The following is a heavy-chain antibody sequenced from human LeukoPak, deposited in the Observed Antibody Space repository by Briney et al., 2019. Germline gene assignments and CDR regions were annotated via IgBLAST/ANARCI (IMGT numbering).Heavy chain of an antibody. CDR3: TTISAAAGILLGFDP. J-gene: IGHJ5*02. CDR1: GFTFSSYA. D-gene: IGHD6-13*01. Sequence: HPGGSLRLSCAASGFTFSSYAMSWVRQAPGKGLEWVSAISGSGGSTYYADSVKGRFTISRDNSKNTLYLQMNSLKTEDTAVYYCTTISAAAGILLGFDPWGQGTLVTVSS. V-gene: IGHV3-23*01. CDR2: ISGSGGST.